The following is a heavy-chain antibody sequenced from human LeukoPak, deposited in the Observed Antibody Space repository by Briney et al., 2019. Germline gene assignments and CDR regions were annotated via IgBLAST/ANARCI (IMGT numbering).Heavy chain of an antibody. CDR2: INPNSGGT. CDR1: GYTLTGYY. J-gene: IGHJ6*03. D-gene: IGHD6-19*01. CDR3: ARDPTTVAVAADYYMDV. V-gene: IGHV1-2*02. Sequence: ASVKVSCKASGYTLTGYYMHWVRQAPGQGLEWMGWINPNSGGTNYAQKFQGRVTMTRDTSISTAYMELSRLRSDDTAVYYCARDPTTVAVAADYYMDVWGKGTTVTVSS.